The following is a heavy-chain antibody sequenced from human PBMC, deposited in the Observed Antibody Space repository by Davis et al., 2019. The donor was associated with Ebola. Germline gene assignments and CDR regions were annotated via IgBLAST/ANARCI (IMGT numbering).Heavy chain of an antibody. CDR3: AGTAVFDY. Sequence: GSLRLSCAASGFTFSSYGMHWVRQAPGKGLEWVAVISYDGSNKYYADSVKGRFTISRDNSKNTLYLQMNSLRAEDTAVYYCAGTAVFDYWGQGTLVTVSS. CDR1: GFTFSSYG. J-gene: IGHJ4*02. CDR2: ISYDGSNK. V-gene: IGHV3-30*03. D-gene: IGHD6-13*01.